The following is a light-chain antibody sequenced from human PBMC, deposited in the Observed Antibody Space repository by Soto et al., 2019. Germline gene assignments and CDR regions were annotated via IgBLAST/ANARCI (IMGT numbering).Light chain of an antibody. J-gene: IGLJ1*01. V-gene: IGLV2-14*01. CDR1: SGDIGGFNY. CDR2: EVS. Sequence: QSVLTQPASVSGSPGQSITISCTGTSGDIGGFNYVSWYQQHPGKAPKLMIYEVSYRPSGVSNRFSGSKSGNTASLTISGLQAEDEADYYCSSYTTRSTLGVFGTGTQLTVL. CDR3: SSYTTRSTLGV.